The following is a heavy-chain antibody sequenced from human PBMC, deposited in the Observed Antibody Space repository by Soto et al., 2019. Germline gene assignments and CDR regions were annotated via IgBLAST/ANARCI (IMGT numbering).Heavy chain of an antibody. Sequence: GGSLRLSCAVSGFTFGSYWMNWVRLSPGKGLEWVAYIKPDGSATYYVDSVKGRFTISRDNAKNSLYLQMNSLRVEDTSVYYCARAGYCGPGCYYYFDYWGQGTLVTVSS. D-gene: IGHD2-21*02. V-gene: IGHV3-7*01. J-gene: IGHJ4*02. CDR3: ARAGYCGPGCYYYFDY. CDR1: GFTFGSYW. CDR2: IKPDGSAT.